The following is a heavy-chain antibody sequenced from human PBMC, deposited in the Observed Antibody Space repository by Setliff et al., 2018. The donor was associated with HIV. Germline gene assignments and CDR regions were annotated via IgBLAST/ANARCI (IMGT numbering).Heavy chain of an antibody. CDR3: ARGRTGHDY. CDR2: INHSGST. Sequence: SETLSLTCAVYGGSLSGYYWSWIRQPPGKGLEWIGEINHSGSTNYNPSLKSRVTISVDTSKNQFSLKLSSVTAADTAVYYCARGRTGHDYWGQGTLVTVSS. J-gene: IGHJ4*02. CDR1: GGSLSGYY. V-gene: IGHV4-34*01.